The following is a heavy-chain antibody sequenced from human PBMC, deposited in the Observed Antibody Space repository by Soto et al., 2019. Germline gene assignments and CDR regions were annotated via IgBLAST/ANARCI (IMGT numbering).Heavy chain of an antibody. Sequence: QITLKESGPTLVKPTQTLTLTCTFSGFSLSSTRMAVGWIRQPPGNALEWLALIYWDDDKRYSPFLKSRLTITKDTSNNQVVLTMSNMDPVDTARYYCAHIVVAGLGYYFDYWGQGTLVTVSS. J-gene: IGHJ4*02. CDR2: IYWDDDK. CDR1: GFSLSSTRMA. V-gene: IGHV2-5*02. CDR3: AHIVVAGLGYYFDY. D-gene: IGHD6-19*01.